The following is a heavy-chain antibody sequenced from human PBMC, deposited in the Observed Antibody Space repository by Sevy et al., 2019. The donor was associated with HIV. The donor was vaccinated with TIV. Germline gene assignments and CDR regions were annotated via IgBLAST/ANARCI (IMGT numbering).Heavy chain of an antibody. Sequence: GGSLRLSCAASGFTFSSYAMSWVRQAPGKGLEWVSGISGSGGSTYYADSVKGRFTISRDNSKNTLYLHMNSLRAEDTAVYDCAKGYYYDSSGYYPIGPFDYWGQGTLVTVSS. D-gene: IGHD3-22*01. V-gene: IGHV3-23*01. CDR2: ISGSGGST. CDR3: AKGYYYDSSGYYPIGPFDY. CDR1: GFTFSSYA. J-gene: IGHJ4*02.